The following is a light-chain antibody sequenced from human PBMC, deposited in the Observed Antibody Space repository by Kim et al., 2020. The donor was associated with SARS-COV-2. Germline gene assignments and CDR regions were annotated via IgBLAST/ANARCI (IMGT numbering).Light chain of an antibody. Sequence: QSVLTQPPSVSAAPGQKVTISCSGSSSNIGNNYVSWYQQFPGTAPKPLIYDNNKRPSGIPDRFSGSKSGTSATLGITGLQTGDEADYYCETWDSSLSAGVFGGGTQLTVL. CDR3: ETWDSSLSAGV. V-gene: IGLV1-51*01. CDR1: SSNIGNNY. J-gene: IGLJ3*02. CDR2: DNN.